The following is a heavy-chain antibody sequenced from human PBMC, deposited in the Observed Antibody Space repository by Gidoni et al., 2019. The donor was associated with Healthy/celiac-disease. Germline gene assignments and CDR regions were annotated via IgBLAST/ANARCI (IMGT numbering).Heavy chain of an antibody. V-gene: IGHV4-59*12. D-gene: IGHD1-26*01. CDR1: GGSISSYY. CDR3: ASGGGGSYHDY. Sequence: QVQLQESGPGLVKPSETLSLTCTVSGGSISSYYWSWIRQPPGKGLEWIGYIYYSGGPNYNPSHKSQVTLPVDPPRTQFSLKRSSVTHADPAVYYCASGGGGSYHDYWGQGTLVTVSS. J-gene: IGHJ4*02. CDR2: IYYSGGP.